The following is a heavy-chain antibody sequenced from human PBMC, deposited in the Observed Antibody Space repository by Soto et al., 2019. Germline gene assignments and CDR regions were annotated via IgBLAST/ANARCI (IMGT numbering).Heavy chain of an antibody. CDR1: GFTFSSYA. D-gene: IGHD3-3*01. CDR3: AREIERLLGY. CDR2: ISYDGSNK. Sequence: QVQPVESGGGVVQPGRSLRLSCAASGFTFSSYAMHWFRQAPGKGLEWVAVISYDGSNKYYVDSVKGRFSISRDNSKNTLYLQMNSLRAEDTAVYYCAREIERLLGYWGQGTLVTVSS. V-gene: IGHV3-30-3*01. J-gene: IGHJ4*02.